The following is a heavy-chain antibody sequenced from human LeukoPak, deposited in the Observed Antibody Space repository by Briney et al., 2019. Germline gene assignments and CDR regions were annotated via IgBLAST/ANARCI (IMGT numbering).Heavy chain of an antibody. J-gene: IGHJ4*02. CDR3: AKVTIAYYDIWSAHWDY. V-gene: IGHV3-23*01. CDR1: GFTFSSYA. CDR2: ISGSGGST. D-gene: IGHD3-3*01. Sequence: GGSLRLSCAASGFTFSSYAMSLVRQAPGKGLEWVSAISGSGGSTYYAASVKGRFTISRDNSKNTLYLQMNSLRAEDTAVYYCAKVTIAYYDIWSAHWDYWGQGTLVTVSS.